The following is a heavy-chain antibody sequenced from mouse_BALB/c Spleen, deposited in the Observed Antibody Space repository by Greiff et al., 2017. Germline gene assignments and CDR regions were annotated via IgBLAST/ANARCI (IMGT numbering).Heavy chain of an antibody. D-gene: IGHD1-1*01. Sequence: EVQLQQSGPELVKPGASVKVSCKASGYSFTDYNMHWVKQRPEQGLEWIGRIDPANGNTKYDPKFQGKATITADTSSNTAYLQLSSLTSEDTAVYYCARDTTVVDWYFDVWGAGTTVTVSS. J-gene: IGHJ1*01. CDR2: IDPANGNT. CDR3: ARDTTVVDWYFDV. CDR1: GYSFTDYN. V-gene: IGHV14-3*02.